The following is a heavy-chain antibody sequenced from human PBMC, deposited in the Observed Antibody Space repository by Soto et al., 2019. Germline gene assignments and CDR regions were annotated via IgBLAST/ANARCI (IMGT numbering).Heavy chain of an antibody. D-gene: IGHD6-19*01. CDR1: GGSISSGGYY. CDR2: IYYSGST. J-gene: IGHJ5*02. CDR3: VRGSLYNFDSSGTELWFDP. V-gene: IGHV4-31*03. Sequence: SETLSLTCTVSGGSISSGGYYWSWIRQHPGKGLEWIGYIYYSGSTYYNPSLKSRVTISVDTSKNQLSLRLSSVTVADTAVYYCVRGSLYNFDSSGTELWFDPWGQRALVTVSS.